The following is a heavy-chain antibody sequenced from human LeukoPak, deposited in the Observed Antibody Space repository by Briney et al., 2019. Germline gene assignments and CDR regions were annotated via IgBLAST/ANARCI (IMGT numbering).Heavy chain of an antibody. CDR2: INHSGST. D-gene: IGHD3-22*01. CDR3: ARRYYYDSSGLYYFDY. V-gene: IGHV4-34*01. J-gene: IGHJ4*02. CDR1: GGSFSGYY. Sequence: SETLSLTCAVYGGSFSGYYWSLIRQPPGKGLEWIGEINHSGSTNYNPSLKSRVTISVDTSKNQFSLKLSSVTAADTAVYYCARRYYYDSSGLYYFDYWGQGTLVTVSS.